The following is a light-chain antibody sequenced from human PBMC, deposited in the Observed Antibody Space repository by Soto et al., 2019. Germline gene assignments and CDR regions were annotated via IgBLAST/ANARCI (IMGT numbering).Light chain of an antibody. CDR2: AAS. CDR1: QGVKND. V-gene: IGKV1-6*02. CDR3: LQSSSYPWT. Sequence: IQMTQSPSSLSASVGDRVTVTCRASQGVKNDLSWFQQKPGRAPKLLIYAASSLHSGVPSRFSGSGSGTRFTLTISGLQLEDFATYYCLQSSSYPWTFGQGPKV. J-gene: IGKJ1*01.